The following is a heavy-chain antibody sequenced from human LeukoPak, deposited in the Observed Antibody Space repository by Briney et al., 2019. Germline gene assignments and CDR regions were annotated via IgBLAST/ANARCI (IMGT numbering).Heavy chain of an antibody. Sequence: PSETLSLTCAVYGGSFSGYYWSWIRQPPGKGLEWIGEINHSGSTNYNPSLKSRVTISVDTSKNQFSLKLSSVTAADTAVYYCARGSSGIYVFWANDAFDIWGQGTMVTVSS. J-gene: IGHJ3*02. D-gene: IGHD1-26*01. V-gene: IGHV4-34*01. CDR3: ARGSSGIYVFWANDAFDI. CDR1: GGSFSGYY. CDR2: INHSGST.